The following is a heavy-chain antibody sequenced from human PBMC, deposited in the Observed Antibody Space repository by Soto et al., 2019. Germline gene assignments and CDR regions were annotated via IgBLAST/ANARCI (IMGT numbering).Heavy chain of an antibody. Sequence: QLQLQESGPGLVKPSETLSLTCTVSGDSISSSTYFWGWIRQPPGKGLEWIGSVDYSGTTYYNTSLTNRAPISVDTSTNQSSMKPRSVTGADTPVYSCARYGANSGRYSESFQHWGQGTLVTVSS. J-gene: IGHJ1*01. CDR3: ARYGANSGRYSESFQH. V-gene: IGHV4-39*01. D-gene: IGHD1-26*01. CDR2: VDYSGTT. CDR1: GDSISSSTYF.